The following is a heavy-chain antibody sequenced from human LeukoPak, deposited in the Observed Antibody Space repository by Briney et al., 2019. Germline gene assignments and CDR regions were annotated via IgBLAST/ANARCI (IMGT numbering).Heavy chain of an antibody. CDR1: GGSFSGYY. CDR2: INHSGST. CDR3: ARALVGARYMDV. V-gene: IGHV4-34*01. D-gene: IGHD1-26*01. Sequence: SETLSLTCAVYGGSFSGYYWSWIRQPPGKGLGWIGEINHSGSTNYNPSLKSRVTISVDTSKNQFSLKLSSVTAADTAVYYCARALVGARYMDVWGKGTTVTVSS. J-gene: IGHJ6*03.